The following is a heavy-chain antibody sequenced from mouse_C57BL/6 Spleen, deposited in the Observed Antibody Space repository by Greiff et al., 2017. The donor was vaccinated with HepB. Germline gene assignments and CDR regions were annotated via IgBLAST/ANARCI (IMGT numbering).Heavy chain of an antibody. CDR2: IDPSDSYT. V-gene: IGHV1-69*01. CDR1: GYTFTSYW. CDR3: ARDYGSSGGNAMDY. D-gene: IGHD1-1*01. J-gene: IGHJ4*01. Sequence: VQLQQPGAELVMPGASVKLSCKASGYTFTSYWMHWVKQRPGQGLEWIGEIDPSDSYTNYNQKFKGKSTLTVDKSSSTAYMQLSSLTSEDSAVYYCARDYGSSGGNAMDYWGQGTSVTVSS.